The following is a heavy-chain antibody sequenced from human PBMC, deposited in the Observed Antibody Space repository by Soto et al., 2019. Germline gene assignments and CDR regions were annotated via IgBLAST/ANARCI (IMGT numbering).Heavy chain of an antibody. V-gene: IGHV4-59*01. J-gene: IGHJ4*02. CDR1: GVSISSYY. D-gene: IGHD2-8*02. CDR2: IYYTGST. Sequence: SETLSLTCTVSGVSISSYYWSWIRQPPGKGLEWIGYIYYTGSTNYNPSLKSRITMSLDTSKNQFSLKLNSMTAADTAVYYCAKTGGNHYFDYWGQGTLVTVSS. CDR3: AKTGGNHYFDY.